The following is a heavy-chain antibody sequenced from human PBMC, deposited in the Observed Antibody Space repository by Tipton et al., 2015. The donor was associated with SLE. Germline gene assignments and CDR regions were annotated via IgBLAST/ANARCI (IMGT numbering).Heavy chain of an antibody. CDR1: GGSISSGSYY. Sequence: TLSLTCTVSGGSISSGSYYWSWIRQPAGKGLERIGRIYTSGSTNYNPSLKSRVTISVDTSKNQFSLKLSSVTAADTAVYYCARDLAARGGHYFDYWGQGTLVTVSS. V-gene: IGHV4-61*02. D-gene: IGHD6-6*01. J-gene: IGHJ4*02. CDR2: IYTSGST. CDR3: ARDLAARGGHYFDY.